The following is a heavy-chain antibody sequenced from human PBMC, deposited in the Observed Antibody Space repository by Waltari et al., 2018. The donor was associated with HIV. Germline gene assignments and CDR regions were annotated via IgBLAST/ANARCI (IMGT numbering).Heavy chain of an antibody. CDR1: GASISNYH. CDR3: ARGVCSSTSCPRKDAFDI. J-gene: IGHJ3*02. V-gene: IGHV4-59*01. CDR2: IYYNGST. D-gene: IGHD2-2*01. Sequence: QVQLRESGPGLVKPSETLSLHCTVPGASISNYHWTWTRQPPGKALEWIGYIYYNGSTTYNPSLKSRVTISVDTSKSQFSLKLNSVTAADTAIYYCARGVCSSTSCPRKDAFDIWGQGTMVTVSS.